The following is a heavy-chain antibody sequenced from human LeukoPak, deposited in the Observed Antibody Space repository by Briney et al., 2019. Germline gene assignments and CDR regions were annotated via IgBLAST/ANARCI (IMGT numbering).Heavy chain of an antibody. Sequence: PGGSLRLSCTASEFTFGDYAMSWFRQAPGEGLEWVGFIRGKAYGGTTEYAASVKGRFTISRDDSKSIAYLQMNSLKTEDTAVYYCTGAVSSGWSRGYDAFDIWGQGTMVTVSS. CDR2: IRGKAYGGTT. CDR1: EFTFGDYA. D-gene: IGHD6-19*01. CDR3: TGAVSSGWSRGYDAFDI. V-gene: IGHV3-49*03. J-gene: IGHJ3*02.